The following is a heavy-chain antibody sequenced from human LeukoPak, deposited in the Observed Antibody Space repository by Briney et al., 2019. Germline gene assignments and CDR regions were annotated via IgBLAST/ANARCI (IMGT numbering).Heavy chain of an antibody. CDR3: ARDVDIVATSWFDP. D-gene: IGHD5-12*01. Sequence: PSETLSLTCTVSGGSISSGSYYWSWIRQPAGKGLEWIGRIYTSGSTNYNPSLKSRVTISVDTSKNQFSLKLGSVTAADTAVYYCARDVDIVATSWFDPWGQGTLVTVSS. CDR2: IYTSGST. V-gene: IGHV4-61*02. J-gene: IGHJ5*02. CDR1: GGSISSGSYY.